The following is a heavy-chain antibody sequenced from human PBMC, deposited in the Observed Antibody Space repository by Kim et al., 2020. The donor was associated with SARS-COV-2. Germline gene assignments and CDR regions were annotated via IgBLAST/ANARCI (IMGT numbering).Heavy chain of an antibody. V-gene: IGHV4-59*08. CDR2: IYYSGST. D-gene: IGHD5-12*01. CDR3: ARLQMTHVATIVPTPLDNWFDP. J-gene: IGHJ5*02. Sequence: SETLSLTCTVSGGSISSYYWSWIRQPPGKGLEWIGYIYYSGSTNYNPSLKSRVTISVDTSKNQFSLKLSAVTAADTAVYYCARLQMTHVATIVPTPLDNWFDPWGQGTLVTVSS. CDR1: GGSISSYY.